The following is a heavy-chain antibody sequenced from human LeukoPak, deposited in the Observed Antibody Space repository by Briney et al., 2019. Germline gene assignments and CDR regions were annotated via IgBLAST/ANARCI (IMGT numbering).Heavy chain of an antibody. Sequence: PGRSLRLSCAASGFTFSSYGMHWVRQAPGKGLEWVAVIWYDGSNKYYADSVKGRFTISRDNSKNTLYLQMNSLRAEDTAVYYCARDLAPYCGGDCYSGADYWGQGTLVTVSS. CDR1: GFTFSSYG. J-gene: IGHJ4*02. V-gene: IGHV3-33*01. CDR2: IWYDGSNK. CDR3: ARDLAPYCGGDCYSGADY. D-gene: IGHD2-21*02.